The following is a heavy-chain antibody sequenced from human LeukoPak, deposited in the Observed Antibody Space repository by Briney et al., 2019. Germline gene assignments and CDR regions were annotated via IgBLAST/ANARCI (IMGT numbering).Heavy chain of an antibody. Sequence: PGGSLRLSCAASGFTFSSYAMSWVRQAPGKGLEWVSAISGSGGSTYYADSVKGRFTISRDNSKNTLYLQMNSLRAEDTAVYYCAKGRRRGVVVPAANDWGQGTLVTVSS. V-gene: IGHV3-23*01. CDR1: GFTFSSYA. CDR3: AKGRRRGVVVPAAND. J-gene: IGHJ4*02. CDR2: ISGSGGST. D-gene: IGHD2-2*01.